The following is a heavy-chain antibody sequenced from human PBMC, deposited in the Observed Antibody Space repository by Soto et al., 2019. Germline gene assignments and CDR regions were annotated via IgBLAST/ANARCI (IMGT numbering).Heavy chain of an antibody. CDR2: IYYSGST. J-gene: IGHJ4*02. D-gene: IGHD2-15*01. Sequence: PSETLSLTCSVSGGSISSNYWSWIRQPPGKGLEWIGYIYYSGSTNYNPSLRSRVTISIDTSKNQFSLKLSSVTAADTAVYYCASYLGVSGGNDYWGQGTLVTVSS. CDR1: GGSISSNY. V-gene: IGHV4-59*08. CDR3: ASYLGVSGGNDY.